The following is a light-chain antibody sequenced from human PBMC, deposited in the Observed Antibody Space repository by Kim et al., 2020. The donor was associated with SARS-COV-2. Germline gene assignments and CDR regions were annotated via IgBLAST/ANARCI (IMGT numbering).Light chain of an antibody. CDR3: QAWDSSSYV. V-gene: IGLV3-1*01. CDR2: QDS. J-gene: IGLJ1*01. CDR1: KLGDKY. Sequence: SGAPGQTASITCSGDKLGDKYSCWYQQKPGQSPVLVIYQDSKRPSGIPERVSGSNSGNTATLTISGTQAMDEADYYCQAWDSSSYVFGTGTKVTVL.